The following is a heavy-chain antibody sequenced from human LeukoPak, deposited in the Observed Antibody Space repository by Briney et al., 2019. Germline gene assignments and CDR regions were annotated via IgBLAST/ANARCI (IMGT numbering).Heavy chain of an antibody. Sequence: GGSLRLSCAVSGFTISDNYMSWIRQAPGKGLEWISHISSSGDIIYADSVKGRFTLSRDNAKNSLYLQMNSLRAEDTAVYYCAELGITMIGGVWGKGTTVTISS. CDR3: AELGITMIGGV. J-gene: IGHJ6*04. V-gene: IGHV3-11*04. D-gene: IGHD3-10*02. CDR1: GFTISDNY. CDR2: ISSSGDII.